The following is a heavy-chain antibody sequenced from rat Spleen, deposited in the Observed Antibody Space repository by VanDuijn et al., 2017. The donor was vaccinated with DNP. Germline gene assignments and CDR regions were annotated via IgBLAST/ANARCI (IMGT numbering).Heavy chain of an antibody. Sequence: EVQLQESGPGLVKPSQSLSLTCSVTAYSITSNYWGWIRKFPGNKMEWMGYINYSGNTAYNPSLRSRISITRDTSKNQFFLQLNSVTTEDTATYYCARGLNYGGYIYSWYFDFWGPGTMVTVSS. D-gene: IGHD1-11*01. CDR2: INYSGNT. CDR1: AYSITSNY. V-gene: IGHV3-1*01. CDR3: ARGLNYGGYIYSWYFDF. J-gene: IGHJ1*01.